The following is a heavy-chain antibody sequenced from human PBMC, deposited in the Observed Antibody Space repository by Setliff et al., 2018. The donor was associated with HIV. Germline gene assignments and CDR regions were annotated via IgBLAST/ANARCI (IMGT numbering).Heavy chain of an antibody. Sequence: SETLSLTCTVSGGSISSYYWNWIRQPPGKGLEWIGYIDYSGSTNYNTSLRSRVTISLDTSKNQFSLKLSSVTAADTAVYYCARERRGGYGGYDSHWYFDLWGRGTLVTVSS. J-gene: IGHJ2*01. V-gene: IGHV4-59*01. CDR2: IDYSGST. CDR1: GGSISSYY. CDR3: ARERRGGYGGYDSHWYFDL. D-gene: IGHD5-12*01.